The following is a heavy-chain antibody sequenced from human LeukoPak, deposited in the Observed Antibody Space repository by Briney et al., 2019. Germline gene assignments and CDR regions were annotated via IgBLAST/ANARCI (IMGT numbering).Heavy chain of an antibody. Sequence: SETLSLTCTVSSGSISSYYWTWIRQPPGKGLEWIAYISYSGSTNYNPSLKSRVTISVDTSKNQFSLKLSSVTAADTAVYYCARRRRDYGMDVWGQGTTVTVSS. CDR2: ISYSGST. CDR1: SGSISSYY. J-gene: IGHJ6*02. V-gene: IGHV4-59*01. CDR3: ARRRRDYGMDV.